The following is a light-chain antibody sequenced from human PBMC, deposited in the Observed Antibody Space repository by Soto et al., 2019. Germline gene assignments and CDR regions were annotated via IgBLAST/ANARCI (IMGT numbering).Light chain of an antibody. V-gene: IGKV1-39*01. J-gene: IGKJ4*01. CDR3: QQSYSTPR. CDR2: AAS. Sequence: DIQMTQSPSPLSASVGDRVTITCRASQTIRNYLNWYQQKPGEAPKLLIYAASRLQSGVPSRFSGSGSGTDFTLTINTPQPEDIATYYCQQSYSTPRFGGGTKVDIK. CDR1: QTIRNY.